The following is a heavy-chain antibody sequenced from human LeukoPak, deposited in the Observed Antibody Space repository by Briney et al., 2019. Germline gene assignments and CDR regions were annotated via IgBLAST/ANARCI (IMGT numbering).Heavy chain of an antibody. J-gene: IGHJ4*02. V-gene: IGHV3-66*02. CDR3: SIGELPYFDY. CDR1: GFTVSSNY. Sequence: GGSLRLSCAASGFTVSSNYMSWVRQAPGKGLEWVSVIYSGGSTYYAGSVKGRFTISRDNSKNTLYLQMNSLRAEDTAVYYCSIGELPYFDYWGQGTLVTVSS. D-gene: IGHD3-10*01. CDR2: IYSGGST.